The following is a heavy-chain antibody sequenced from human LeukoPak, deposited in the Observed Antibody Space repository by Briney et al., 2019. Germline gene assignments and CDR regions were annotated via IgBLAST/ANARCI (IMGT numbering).Heavy chain of an antibody. CDR3: AGHHPRNTVDF. Sequence: SETLSLTCTVSGGSISSYYWSWIRQPPGKGLEWIAYISDIGSINYNPSLKSRVTISLETSANQFSLKLSSVTAADTAVYYCAGHHPRNTVDFWGQGTLVTVSS. CDR2: ISDIGSI. J-gene: IGHJ4*02. V-gene: IGHV4-59*08. CDR1: GGSISSYY. D-gene: IGHD2/OR15-2a*01.